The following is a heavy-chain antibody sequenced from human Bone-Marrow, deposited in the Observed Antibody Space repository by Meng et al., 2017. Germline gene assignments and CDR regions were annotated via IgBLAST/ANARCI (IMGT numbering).Heavy chain of an antibody. CDR3: AKETSDSSAFYRYDI. Sequence: QLKLVESGGGLVKPWGSLRLLCAASGFTFSSNWMHWVRQAPGKGLEWVAVISYDGSYINYADSVKGRFTISRDNSKNTLYLQMDSLRAEDTAVYYCAKETSDSSAFYRYDIWGQGSLVTVSS. CDR1: GFTFSSNW. V-gene: IGHV3-30*18. D-gene: IGHD3-22*01. CDR2: ISYDGSYI. J-gene: IGHJ4*02.